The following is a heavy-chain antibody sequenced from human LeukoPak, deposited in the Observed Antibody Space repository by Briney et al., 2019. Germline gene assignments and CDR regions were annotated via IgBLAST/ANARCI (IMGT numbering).Heavy chain of an antibody. D-gene: IGHD5-24*01. CDR2: IESDGGRT. CDR3: ARGGPAGVATNDY. CDR1: RFTFSIYY. V-gene: IGHV3-74*01. J-gene: IGHJ4*02. Sequence: GGSLRLSCAASRFTFSIYYMHWVRQAPGKGLVWVSHIESDGGRTTYADSVKGRFIISRDNAKNTLYLQMNSLRAEDTAVYYCARGGPAGVATNDYWGQGTLVTVSS.